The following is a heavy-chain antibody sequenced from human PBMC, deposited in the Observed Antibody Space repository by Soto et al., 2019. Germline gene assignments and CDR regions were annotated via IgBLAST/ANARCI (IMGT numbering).Heavy chain of an antibody. D-gene: IGHD6-13*01. Sequence: EVQLVESGGGLVQPGGSLRLSCAASGFTFSSYWMHWVRQAPGKGLVWVSRINSDGSSTSYADSVKGRFTFSRDNAKNTLYLQMNSLRAEDTAVYYCARARAIAAAGISWFDPWGQGTLVTVSS. V-gene: IGHV3-74*01. CDR2: INSDGSST. CDR1: GFTFSSYW. CDR3: ARARAIAAAGISWFDP. J-gene: IGHJ5*02.